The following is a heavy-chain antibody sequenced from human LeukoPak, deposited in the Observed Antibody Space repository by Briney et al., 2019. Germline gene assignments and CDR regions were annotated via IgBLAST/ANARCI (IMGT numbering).Heavy chain of an antibody. CDR3: ATDTGSGYDY. D-gene: IGHD4-11*01. CDR1: GXXLTELS. CDR2: FDPEDGET. J-gene: IGHJ4*02. Sequence: GASVKVXXKXSGXXLTELSMHWVRQAPGKGLEWMGGFDPEDGETIYAQKFQGRVTMTEDTSTDTAYMELSSLRSEDTAVYYCATDTGSGYDYWGQGTLVTVSS. V-gene: IGHV1-24*01.